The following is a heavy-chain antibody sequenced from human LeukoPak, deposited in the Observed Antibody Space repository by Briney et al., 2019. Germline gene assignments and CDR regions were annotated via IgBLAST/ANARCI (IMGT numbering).Heavy chain of an antibody. Sequence: GGSLRLSCAASGFTFSSYAMSWVRQAPGKGLEWVSGINWNGGSTGYADSVKGRFTISRDNAKNSLYLQMNSLRAEDTALYYCARDGVVVASFDYWGQGTLVTVSS. D-gene: IGHD2-15*01. CDR2: INWNGGST. J-gene: IGHJ4*02. CDR1: GFTFSSYA. V-gene: IGHV3-20*04. CDR3: ARDGVVVASFDY.